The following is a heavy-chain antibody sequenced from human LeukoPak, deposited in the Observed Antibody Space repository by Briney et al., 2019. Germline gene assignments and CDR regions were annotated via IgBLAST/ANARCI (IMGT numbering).Heavy chain of an antibody. CDR3: ARETAARYYYMDV. Sequence: GGSLRLSCAASGFTFSDYYMSWIRQAPGKGLEWVSYISSSGSTIYYADSVKGRFTISRDNAKNSLYLQMNSLRAEDTAVYHCARETAARYYYMDVWGKGTTVTVSS. D-gene: IGHD6-13*01. J-gene: IGHJ6*03. V-gene: IGHV3-11*01. CDR1: GFTFSDYY. CDR2: ISSSGSTI.